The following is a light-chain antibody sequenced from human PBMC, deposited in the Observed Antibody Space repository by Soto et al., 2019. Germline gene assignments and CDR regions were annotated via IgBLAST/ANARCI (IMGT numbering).Light chain of an antibody. V-gene: IGLV2-14*02. CDR1: RRDVGNYNL. Sequence: QSVLTQPASVSGSPGQSITISCTGTRRDVGNYNLVSWYQQHPGKAPKLIIYEGNKRPSGVSNRFSESKSGNTASLTISGLQAEDEADYYCSSYTSSSTPYVFGTGTKVTV. CDR3: SSYTSSSTPYV. J-gene: IGLJ1*01. CDR2: EGN.